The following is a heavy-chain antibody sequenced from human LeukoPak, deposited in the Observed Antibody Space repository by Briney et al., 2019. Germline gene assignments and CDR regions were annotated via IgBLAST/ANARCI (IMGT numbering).Heavy chain of an antibody. CDR3: ARGGYGSGSYRYAFDI. J-gene: IGHJ3*02. D-gene: IGHD3-10*01. CDR1: GFTFSSYE. CDR2: ISSSGSTI. V-gene: IGHV3-48*03. Sequence: PGGSLRLSCAASGFTFSSYEMNWVRQAPGKGLEWVSYISSSGSTIYYADLVEGRFTISRDNAKNSLNLQMNSLRAEDTAVYYCARGGYGSGSYRYAFDIWGQGTMVTVSS.